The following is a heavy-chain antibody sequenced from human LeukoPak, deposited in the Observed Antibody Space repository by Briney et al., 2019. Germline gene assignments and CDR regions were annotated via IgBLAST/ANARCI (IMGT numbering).Heavy chain of an antibody. CDR1: GSTFSSYG. Sequence: GGSLRLSCAASGSTFSSYGMHWVRQAPGKGLEWVAFIRYDGSNKYYADSVKGRFTISRDNSKNTLYLQMNSLRAEDTAVYYCAKGHAYYYDRSGYPDAFDIWGQGTMVTVSS. J-gene: IGHJ3*02. D-gene: IGHD3-22*01. V-gene: IGHV3-30*02. CDR2: IRYDGSNK. CDR3: AKGHAYYYDRSGYPDAFDI.